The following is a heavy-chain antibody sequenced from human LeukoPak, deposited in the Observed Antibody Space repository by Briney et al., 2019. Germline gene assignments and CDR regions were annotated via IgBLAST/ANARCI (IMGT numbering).Heavy chain of an antibody. D-gene: IGHD3-10*01. CDR1: GGSISSGGYY. J-gene: IGHJ4*02. V-gene: IGHV4-30-2*01. Sequence: SETLSLTCTVSGGSISSGGYYWSWIRQPPGKGLEWIGYIYHSGSTYYNPSLKSRVTISVDRSKNQFSLKLSSVTAADTAVYYCARHSGKLGYFDCWGQGTLVTVSS. CDR3: ARHSGKLGYFDC. CDR2: IYHSGST.